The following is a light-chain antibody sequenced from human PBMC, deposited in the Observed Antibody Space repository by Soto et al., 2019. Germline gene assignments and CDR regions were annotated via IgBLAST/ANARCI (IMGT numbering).Light chain of an antibody. J-gene: IGLJ3*02. V-gene: IGLV2-14*01. CDR2: DVS. CDR1: SSDVGGYNY. CDR3: SSYTSDNPPV. Sequence: QSVLTQPASVSGSPGQSITISCTGTSSDVGGYNYVSWCQQHPGKAPKLMIYDVSNRPSGVSNRFSGSKSGNTASLTISGLQAEDEADYYCSSYTSDNPPVFGGGTKLTVL.